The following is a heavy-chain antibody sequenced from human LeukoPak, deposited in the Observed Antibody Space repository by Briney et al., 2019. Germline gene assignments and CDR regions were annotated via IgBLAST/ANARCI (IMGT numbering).Heavy chain of an antibody. CDR1: GGSFSGYY. J-gene: IGHJ4*02. CDR3: ARGELPYFDY. D-gene: IGHD1-26*01. CDR2: INHSGST. Sequence: TSETLSLTCAVYGGSFSGYYWSWIRQPPGKGLEWIGEINHSGSTNYNPSLKSRVTISVDTSKNQFSLKLSSVTAADTAVYYCARGELPYFDYCGQGTLVTVSS. V-gene: IGHV4-34*01.